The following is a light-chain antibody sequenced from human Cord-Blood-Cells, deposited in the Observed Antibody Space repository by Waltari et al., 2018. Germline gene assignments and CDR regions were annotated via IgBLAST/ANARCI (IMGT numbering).Light chain of an antibody. CDR3: MQALQTPYS. Sequence: DIVMTPSPLSLPVTPGEPASISCRSNPSLLHSNGYNYLDWYLQKPVQCPQLLIYLGSNRASGVPDRFSGSGSGTDVTLKSSRVKAGDVGVYYCMQALQTPYSFGQGIKLEIK. J-gene: IGKJ2*03. CDR1: PSLLHSNGYNY. CDR2: LGS. V-gene: IGKV2-28*01.